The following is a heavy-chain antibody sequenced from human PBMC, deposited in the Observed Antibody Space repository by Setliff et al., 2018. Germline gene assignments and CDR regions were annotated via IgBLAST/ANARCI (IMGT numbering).Heavy chain of an antibody. J-gene: IGHJ6*03. CDR3: ASHDA. CDR2: IYYSGTT. Sequence: SETLSLTCTVSGGSISSSDFYWGWVRQPPGKGLEWIGSIYYSGTTYYNPSLKSPVTISIDTSKNQFSLKLSSVTAADTAIYYCASHDARGKGTTVTVS. CDR1: GGSISSSDFY. V-gene: IGHV4-39*01.